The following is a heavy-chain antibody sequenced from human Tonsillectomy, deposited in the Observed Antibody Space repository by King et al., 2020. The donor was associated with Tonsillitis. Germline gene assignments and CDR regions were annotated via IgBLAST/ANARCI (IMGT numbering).Heavy chain of an antibody. V-gene: IGHV5-51*01. D-gene: IGHD4-17*01. CDR2: IYPGDSDA. J-gene: IGHJ4*02. CDR1: GYNFKDNW. Sequence: DVQLVESGAEVKKPGESLKISCTGFGYNFKDNWIGWVRQIPGKGLEWVAIIYPGDSDAKYSPSFERHVTVSVDKSISTAYLQWGSLKASDTAIYYCARYPTTMTTSFFDYWGQGTLVTVSS. CDR3: ARYPTTMTTSFFDY.